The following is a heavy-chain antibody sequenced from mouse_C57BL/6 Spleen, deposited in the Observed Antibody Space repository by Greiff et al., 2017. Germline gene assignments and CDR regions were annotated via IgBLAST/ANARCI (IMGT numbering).Heavy chain of an antibody. Sequence: QVQLKESGPELVKPGASVKISCKASGYAFSSSWMNWVKQRPGTGLEWIGRIYPGDGDTNYNGKFKGKATLTAYKSASKAYMQLSSLTSADYAVYFCARSASTTVVDWYFDVWGTGTTVTVSS. CDR1: GYAFSSSW. CDR2: IYPGDGDT. V-gene: IGHV1-82*01. CDR3: ARSASTTVVDWYFDV. J-gene: IGHJ1*03. D-gene: IGHD1-1*01.